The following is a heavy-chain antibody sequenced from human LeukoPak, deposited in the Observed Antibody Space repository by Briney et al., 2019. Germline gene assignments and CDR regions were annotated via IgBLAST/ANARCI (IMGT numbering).Heavy chain of an antibody. J-gene: IGHJ4*02. CDR2: IRGDGSST. CDR3: AAHRYSGIYPYYFDY. CDR1: GFTFTNYA. D-gene: IGHD1-26*01. Sequence: GGSLRLSCAASGFTFTNYAVSWVRQAPGKGLEWVSVIRGDGSSTYYADSMKGRFTISRDNSKSTLYLQMNSLRAEDTAVYYCAAHRYSGIYPYYFDYWGQGALVTVSS. V-gene: IGHV3-23*01.